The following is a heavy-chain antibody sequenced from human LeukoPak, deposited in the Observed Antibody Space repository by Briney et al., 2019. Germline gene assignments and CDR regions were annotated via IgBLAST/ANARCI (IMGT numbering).Heavy chain of an antibody. V-gene: IGHV3-48*04. D-gene: IGHD3-10*02. CDR2: ISSSGSTI. CDR3: AELGITMIGGV. J-gene: IGHJ6*04. CDR1: GFSFSSHG. Sequence: GGSLRLSCAGSGFSFSSHGMNWVRQAPGKGLEWVSYISSSGSTIYYADSVKGRFTISRDNAKNSLYLQMNSLRAEDTAVYYCAELGITMIGGVWGKGTTVTISS.